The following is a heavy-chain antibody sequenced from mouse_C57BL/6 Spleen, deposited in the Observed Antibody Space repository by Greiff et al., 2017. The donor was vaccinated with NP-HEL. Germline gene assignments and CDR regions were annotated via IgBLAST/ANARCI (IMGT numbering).Heavy chain of an antibody. V-gene: IGHV3-6*01. CDR3: AREGYGSSYVSAWFAY. CDR2: ISYDGSN. J-gene: IGHJ3*01. D-gene: IGHD1-1*01. CDR1: GYSITSGYY. Sequence: ESGPGLVKPSQSLSLTCSVTGYSITSGYYWNWIRQFPGNQLEWMGYISYDGSNNYNPSLKNRISITRDTSKNQFFLKLNSVTTEDTATYYCAREGYGSSYVSAWFAYWGQGTLVTVSA.